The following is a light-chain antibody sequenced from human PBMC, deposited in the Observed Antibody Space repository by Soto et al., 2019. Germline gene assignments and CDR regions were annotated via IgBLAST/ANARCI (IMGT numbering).Light chain of an antibody. CDR1: SSDIGGYNF. CDR2: DVS. CDR3: CSFSSTNTLL. V-gene: IGLV2-14*03. Sequence: QSALTQPASVSGSPGQSITISCTGTSSDIGGYNFVSWYQHHPGRAPKLIIYDVSMRPSGASNRFSDSKSGNTASLTISGLQAEDEAHYYCCSFSSTNTLLFGGGTKLTVL. J-gene: IGLJ2*01.